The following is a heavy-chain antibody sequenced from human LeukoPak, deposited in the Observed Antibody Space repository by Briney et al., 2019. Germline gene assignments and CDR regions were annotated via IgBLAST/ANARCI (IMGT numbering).Heavy chain of an antibody. D-gene: IGHD3-10*01. CDR1: GYAISSGYY. J-gene: IGHJ5*02. Sequence: KPSETLSLTCGVSGYAISSGYYWGWIRQPPGKGLQCIGIINYSGNTYYNPSLKSRVTISVDTSKNQFSLRLSSVTASDTAVYYCAKVNYYGSGSYHTPFDPWGQGTLATV. V-gene: IGHV4-38-2*01. CDR2: INYSGNT. CDR3: AKVNYYGSGSYHTPFDP.